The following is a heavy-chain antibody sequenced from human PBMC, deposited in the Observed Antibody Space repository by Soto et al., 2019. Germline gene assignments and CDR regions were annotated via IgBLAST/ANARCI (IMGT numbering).Heavy chain of an antibody. CDR2: IIPIFGTA. J-gene: IGHJ6*02. D-gene: IGHD3-22*01. CDR1: GGTFSSYA. CDR3: ARTDSSGPGPYYYYGMDV. V-gene: IGHV1-69*13. Sequence: GASVKVSCKASGGTFSSYAISWVRQAPGQGLEWMGGIIPIFGTANYAQKFQGRVTITADESTSTAYMELSSLRSEDTAVYYCARTDSSGPGPYYYYGMDVWGQGTTVTVSS.